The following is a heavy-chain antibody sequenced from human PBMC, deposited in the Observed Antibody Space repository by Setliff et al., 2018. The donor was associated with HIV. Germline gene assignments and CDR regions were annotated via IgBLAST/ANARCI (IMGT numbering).Heavy chain of an antibody. CDR1: GVSISDHY. CDR3: VKHFWTDYYDWRDTGAFDL. D-gene: IGHD3-22*01. CDR2: IYSSGTT. J-gene: IGHJ3*01. Sequence: PSETLSLTCFVSGVSISDHYWGWIRQPPGKGLEWIGYIYSSGTTQYNPSVESRVTMSLDTSRDQFSLNLRSVTAADTAVYYCVKHFWTDYYDWRDTGAFDLWGQGTMVTVSS. V-gene: IGHV4-4*09.